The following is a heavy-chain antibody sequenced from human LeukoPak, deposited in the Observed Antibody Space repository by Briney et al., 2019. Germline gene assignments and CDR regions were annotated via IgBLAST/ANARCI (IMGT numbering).Heavy chain of an antibody. CDR2: IYSSGNT. V-gene: IGHV4-4*07. Sequence: ASETLSLTCTVSGDSMSDSYWSWIRQPAGKGLEWIGRIYSSGNTNYNPSLKSRVTLSVDTSSNQFSLTLSSVTAADTAVYHCARDIRSHNGPRGFYYYYMDVWGKGTTVTVSS. J-gene: IGHJ6*03. D-gene: IGHD2-8*01. CDR1: GDSMSDSY. CDR3: ARDIRSHNGPRGFYYYYMDV.